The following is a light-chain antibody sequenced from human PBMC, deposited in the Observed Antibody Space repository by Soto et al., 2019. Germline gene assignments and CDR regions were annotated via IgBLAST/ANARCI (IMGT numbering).Light chain of an antibody. CDR3: QQYGTPLFT. CDR1: QSVTNNF. V-gene: IGKV3-20*01. CDR2: GAS. J-gene: IGKJ3*01. Sequence: IVLTQSPGTLSLSPGKRATLSCGASQSVTNNFLAWYQQKPGQAPRLLIYGASSRATGVPDRFSGSGSGTDFTLTISRLEPGDFAVYYCQQYGTPLFTFGPGTRWIS.